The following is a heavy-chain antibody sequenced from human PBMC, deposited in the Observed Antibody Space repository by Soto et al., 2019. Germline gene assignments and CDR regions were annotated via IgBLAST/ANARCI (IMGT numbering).Heavy chain of an antibody. CDR1: GYSISRGYY. CDR2: IYHSGTT. D-gene: IGHD3-3*01. V-gene: IGHV4-38-2*02. CDR3: ARDRSPTPYYDFWSGTYGMDV. Sequence: PSETLSFTCAVSGYSISRGYYWGWIRQPPGRGLEWIGRIYHSGTTFYNPSLMSRVNISVDTSKNQFSLKLKYVTAADTAVYCCARDRSPTPYYDFWSGTYGMDVWGQGTTVTVSS. J-gene: IGHJ6*02.